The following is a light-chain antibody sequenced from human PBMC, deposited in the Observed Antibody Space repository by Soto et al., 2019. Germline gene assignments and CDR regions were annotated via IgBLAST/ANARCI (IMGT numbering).Light chain of an antibody. V-gene: IGLV2-14*01. Sequence: QSALTQPASVSGSPGQSITISCTGTSSDVGGYNYVSWYQQHPGKAPKLMIYDVSNRPSGVSNRFSGSKSGNTASLTISGLQAEDEADYYCGSWDSSLMAVVFGGGTKVTVL. J-gene: IGLJ2*01. CDR1: SSDVGGYNY. CDR2: DVS. CDR3: GSWDSSLMAVV.